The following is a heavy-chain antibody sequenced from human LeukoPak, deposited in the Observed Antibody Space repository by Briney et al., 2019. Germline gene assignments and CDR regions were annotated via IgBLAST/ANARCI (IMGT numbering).Heavy chain of an antibody. D-gene: IGHD5-18*01. J-gene: IGHJ4*02. CDR1: GFTFSDYY. CDR2: ISSSGSTI. CDR3: ARGDGGYSYGYSYSPFDY. V-gene: IGHV3-11*01. Sequence: PGGSLRLSCAASGFTFSDYYMSWIRQAPGKGLEWVSYISSSGSTIYYADSVKGRFTISRDNAKDSLYLQMNSLRAEDTAVYYCARGDGGYSYGYSYSPFDYWGQGALVTVSS.